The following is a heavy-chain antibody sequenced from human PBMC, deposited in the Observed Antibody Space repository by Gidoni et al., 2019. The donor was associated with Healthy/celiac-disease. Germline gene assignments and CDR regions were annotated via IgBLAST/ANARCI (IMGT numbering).Heavy chain of an antibody. J-gene: IGHJ4*02. V-gene: IGHV4-39*01. CDR2: IYYSGST. CDR1: GGSISSSSYY. Sequence: QLQLQESGPGLVKPSETLSLTCTVPGGSISSSSYYWGWLRQPPGKGLEWIGSIYYSGSTYYSPSLKSRVTISVDTSKNQFSLKLSSVTAADTAVYYCASLPDPGAYLDYWGQGTLVTVSS. D-gene: IGHD3-10*01. CDR3: ASLPDPGAYLDY.